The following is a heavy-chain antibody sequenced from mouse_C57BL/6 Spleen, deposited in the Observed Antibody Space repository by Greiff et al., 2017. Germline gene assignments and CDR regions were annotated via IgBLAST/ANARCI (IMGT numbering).Heavy chain of an antibody. Sequence: VQLQQPGAELVMPGASVKLSCKASGYTFTSYWMHWVKQRPGQGLEWIGEIDPSDSYTNYNQKFKGKSTLTVDKSSSTAYMQLSSLTSEDSAVYYCARSSSYGYLYFDVWGTGTTVTVSS. D-gene: IGHD1-1*01. V-gene: IGHV1-69*01. J-gene: IGHJ1*03. CDR2: IDPSDSYT. CDR1: GYTFTSYW. CDR3: ARSSSYGYLYFDV.